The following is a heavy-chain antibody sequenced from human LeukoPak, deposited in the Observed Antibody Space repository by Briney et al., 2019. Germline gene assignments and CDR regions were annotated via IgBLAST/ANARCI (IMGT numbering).Heavy chain of an antibody. CDR2: IYYSGST. J-gene: IGHJ3*02. Sequence: SETLSLTCTVSGGSISSYYWSWLRQPPGKGLEWIGYIYYSGSTNYNPSLKSRVTISVDTSKNQFSLKLSSVTAADTAVYYCARHLTLDGYNYYAFDIWGQGTMVTVSS. D-gene: IGHD5-24*01. V-gene: IGHV4-59*08. CDR1: GGSISSYY. CDR3: ARHLTLDGYNYYAFDI.